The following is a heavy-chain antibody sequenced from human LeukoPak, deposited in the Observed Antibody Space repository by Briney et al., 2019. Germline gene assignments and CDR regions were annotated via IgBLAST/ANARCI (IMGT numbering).Heavy chain of an antibody. CDR2: IYHSGST. CDR1: GYSISRGYY. CDR3: GRAWRGIQLWLLN. Sequence: SETLSLNCAVSGYSISRGYYWGWIRQPPGKGLEWIGSIYHSGSTYYNPSLKSRVTISVDTSKNQFSLKLSSVTAADTAVYSCGRAWRGIQLWLLNWGQGTLVTVSS. J-gene: IGHJ4*02. V-gene: IGHV4-38-2*01. D-gene: IGHD5-18*01.